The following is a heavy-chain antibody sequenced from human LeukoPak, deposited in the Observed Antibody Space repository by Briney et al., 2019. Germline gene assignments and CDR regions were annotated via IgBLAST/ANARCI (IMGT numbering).Heavy chain of an antibody. V-gene: IGHV3-9*01. D-gene: IGHD3-9*01. CDR1: GFRFDDKA. CDR2: ISWSSGTI. Sequence: GGSLRLSCAASGFRFDDKAMHWVRQAPGKGLEWVSSISWSSGTIRYADSVKGRFTISRDNAKNTLYLQMNSLRAEDTAVYYCARDRPLTAMDVWGKGTTVTVSS. CDR3: ARDRPLTAMDV. J-gene: IGHJ6*04.